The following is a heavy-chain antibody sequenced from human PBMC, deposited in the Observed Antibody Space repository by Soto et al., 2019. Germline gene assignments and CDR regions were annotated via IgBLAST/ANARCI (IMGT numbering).Heavy chain of an antibody. CDR1: GFTFSDYY. Sequence: GGSLRLSCAASGFTFSDYYMSWIRQAPGKGLEWVSYISSSGSTIYYADSVKGRFTISRDNAKNSLYPQMNSLRAEDTAVYYCASLILTGYHDYYYGMDVWGQGTTVTVSS. CDR3: ASLILTGYHDYYYGMDV. D-gene: IGHD3-9*01. V-gene: IGHV3-11*01. CDR2: ISSSGSTI. J-gene: IGHJ6*02.